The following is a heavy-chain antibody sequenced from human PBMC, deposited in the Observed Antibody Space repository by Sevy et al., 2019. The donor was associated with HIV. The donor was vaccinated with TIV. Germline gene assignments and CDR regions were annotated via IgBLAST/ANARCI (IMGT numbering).Heavy chain of an antibody. D-gene: IGHD1-26*01. Sequence: GGCLRLSCAASGFSFNTYTFYWVRQAPGEGLEWISSISSSGVYEYYADSVRGRFTISRDNAKNSLSLQMSGLRVEDTGVYYCARVPDSGGRGRADYWGQGTRVTVSS. CDR2: ISSSGVYE. CDR3: ARVPDSGGRGRADY. V-gene: IGHV3-21*01. J-gene: IGHJ4*02. CDR1: GFSFNTYT.